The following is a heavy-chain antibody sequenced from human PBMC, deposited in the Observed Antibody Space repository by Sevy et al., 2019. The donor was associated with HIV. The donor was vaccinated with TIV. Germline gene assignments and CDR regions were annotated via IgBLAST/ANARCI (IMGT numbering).Heavy chain of an antibody. Sequence: SETLSLTCTVSYGSIIGYHWSWIRQPPGKTLEYVGYISYTGDTNSNPSLNSRVTMSVDTSKNQFSLKVTSVTATDPAVYYCARAPPVRSGDDSLNWFDPWGQGTLVTVSS. CDR3: ARAPPVRSGDDSLNWFDP. J-gene: IGHJ5*02. D-gene: IGHD5-12*01. CDR2: ISYTGDT. V-gene: IGHV4-59*01. CDR1: YGSIIGYH.